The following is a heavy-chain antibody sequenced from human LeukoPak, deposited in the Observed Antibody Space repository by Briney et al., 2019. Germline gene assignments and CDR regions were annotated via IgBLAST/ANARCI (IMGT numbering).Heavy chain of an antibody. D-gene: IGHD3-3*01. CDR1: GGSFSGYY. Sequence: SETLSLTCAVYGGSFSGYYWSWIRQPPGKGLEWIGEINHSGSTNYNPSLKSRVTISVDTSKSQFSLKLSSVTAADTAVYYCARSVYDFWSGYRYWGQGTLVTVSS. CDR3: ARSVYDFWSGYRY. CDR2: INHSGST. J-gene: IGHJ4*02. V-gene: IGHV4-34*01.